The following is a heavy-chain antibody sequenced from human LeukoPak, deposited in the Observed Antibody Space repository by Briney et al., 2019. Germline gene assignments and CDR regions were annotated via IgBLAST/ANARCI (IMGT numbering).Heavy chain of an antibody. J-gene: IGHJ4*02. CDR1: GFTFSSYA. Sequence: PGGSLRLSCAASGFTFSSYAMSWVRQAPGKGLEWVSAISGSGGSTYYAGSVKGRFTISRDNSKNTLYLQMNSLRAEDTAVYYCAKRNGFLEWLYYFDYWGQGTLVTVSS. V-gene: IGHV3-23*01. D-gene: IGHD3-3*01. CDR2: ISGSGGST. CDR3: AKRNGFLEWLYYFDY.